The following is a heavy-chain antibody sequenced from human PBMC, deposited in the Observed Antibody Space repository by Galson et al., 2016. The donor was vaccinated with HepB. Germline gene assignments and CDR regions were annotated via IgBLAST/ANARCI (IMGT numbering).Heavy chain of an antibody. J-gene: IGHJ4*02. CDR1: GFTVSSHY. D-gene: IGHD2-21*02. CDR3: AKNGAWYGAGYFDY. CDR2: IYSDGRT. Sequence: SLRLSCAASGFTVSSHYMSWVRPAPGKGLEWVSVIYSDGRTYYADSVKGRFTISRDNSKNTVYLQMNNLRAEDTAVYYCAKNGAWYGAGYFDYWGQGTLVTVSS. V-gene: IGHV3-66*01.